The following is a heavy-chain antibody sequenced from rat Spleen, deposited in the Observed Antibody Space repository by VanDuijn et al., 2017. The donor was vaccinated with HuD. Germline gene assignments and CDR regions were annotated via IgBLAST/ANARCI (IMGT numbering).Heavy chain of an antibody. CDR3: ARHGQIYNYGGYYPSGLMAA. CDR1: GFTFSNYG. Sequence: EVKLVKSGGGLVQPGRSLKLSCAASGFTFSNYGMAWVCQAPTKGLEWVATITYDGSGTYYRDSVKGRFTISRDSAKSTLYLQMDSLRSEDTATYYCARHGQIYNYGGYYPSGLMAAWGQGASVTVSS. V-gene: IGHV5-29*01. J-gene: IGHJ4*01. CDR2: ITYDGSGT. D-gene: IGHD1-12*03.